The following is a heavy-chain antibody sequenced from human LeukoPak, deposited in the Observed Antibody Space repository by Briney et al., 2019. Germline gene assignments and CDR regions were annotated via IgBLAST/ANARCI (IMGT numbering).Heavy chain of an antibody. CDR3: AKGGDSSGWSSVEYYYYGMDV. V-gene: IGHV3-23*01. CDR1: GFTFSSYA. Sequence: GGSLRLSCAASGFTFSSYAMSWVRQAPGKGLEWVSAISGSGGSTYYADSVKGRFTISRDNSKSTLYLQMNSLRAEDTAVYYCAKGGDSSGWSSVEYYYYGMDVWGQGTTVTVSS. D-gene: IGHD6-19*01. CDR2: ISGSGGST. J-gene: IGHJ6*02.